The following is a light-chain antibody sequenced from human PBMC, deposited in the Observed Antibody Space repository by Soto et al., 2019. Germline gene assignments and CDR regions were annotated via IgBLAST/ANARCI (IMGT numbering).Light chain of an antibody. CDR3: SSYTVISTLVV. J-gene: IGLJ3*02. Sequence: QSALTQPASVSGSPGQSISISCTGTSSDVGGYNFVSWYQQHPGKAPKLIIYAVNNRPSGVSGRFSGSKSGNTASLTISGLQAEDEADYYCSSYTVISTLVVFGGGTKLTVL. V-gene: IGLV2-14*01. CDR2: AVN. CDR1: SSDVGGYNF.